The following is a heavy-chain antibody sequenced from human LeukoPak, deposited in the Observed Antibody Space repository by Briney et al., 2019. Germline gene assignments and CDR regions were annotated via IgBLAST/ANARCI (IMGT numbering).Heavy chain of an antibody. CDR2: IKQDGSEK. CDR1: GFTFSSHW. J-gene: IGHJ4*02. V-gene: IGHV3-7*01. CDR3: SRARVYDSSGYKYYFDY. D-gene: IGHD3-22*01. Sequence: GGSLRLSCAASGFTFSSHWMSWVRQAPRKGLEWAANIKQDGSEKYYVDSVKGRFTISRDNTKNSQYLQMNSLRAEATALYYASRARVYDSSGYKYYFDYWGQGTLVTVSS.